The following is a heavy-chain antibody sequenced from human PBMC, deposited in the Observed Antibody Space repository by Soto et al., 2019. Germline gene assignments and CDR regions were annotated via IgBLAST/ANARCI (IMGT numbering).Heavy chain of an antibody. CDR2: INHSGST. Sequence: QVQLQQWGAGLLKPSETLSLTCAVYGGSFSGYYWSWIRQPPGKGLDWIGEINHSGSTNYNPSPKSRVTISVDTSKNQFSLKLSSVTAADTAVYYCASGGQTIIPKDWGQGTLVTVSS. V-gene: IGHV4-34*02. CDR3: ASGGQTIIPKD. CDR1: GGSFSGYY. J-gene: IGHJ4*02. D-gene: IGHD3-9*01.